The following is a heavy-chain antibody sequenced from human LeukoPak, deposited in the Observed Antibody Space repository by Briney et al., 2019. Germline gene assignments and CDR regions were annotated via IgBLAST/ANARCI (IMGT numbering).Heavy chain of an antibody. D-gene: IGHD1-26*01. J-gene: IGHJ4*02. V-gene: IGHV4-59*01. CDR3: ARGEWDLLFDY. CDR1: GGSISGYY. CDR2: IFYSGST. Sequence: SETLSLTCTVSGGSISGYYWSCIRQPPGKGLEWIGYIFYSGSTNYNPSLKSRVTISVDTSKNQFSLKLSSVTAADTAVYYCARGEWDLLFDYWGQGTLVTVSS.